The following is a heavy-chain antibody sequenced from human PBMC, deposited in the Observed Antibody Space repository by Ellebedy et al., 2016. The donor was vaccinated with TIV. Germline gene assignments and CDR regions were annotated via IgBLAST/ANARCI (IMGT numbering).Heavy chain of an antibody. V-gene: IGHV3-33*01. D-gene: IGHD5-18*01. CDR2: VWSDGSNN. J-gene: IGHJ6*02. CDR1: GFTFNNYG. CDR3: ARANTAMVRRNHMDV. Sequence: PGGSLRLSCAASGFTFNNYGMHWVRQAPGKGLEWVAVVWSDGSNNYYADSVKGRFTISRDKSKSTLYLQMDSLRAEDTTVCYCARANTAMVRRNHMDVWGQGTTVTVSS.